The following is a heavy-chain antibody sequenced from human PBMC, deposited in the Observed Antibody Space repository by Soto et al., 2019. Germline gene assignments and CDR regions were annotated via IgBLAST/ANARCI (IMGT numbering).Heavy chain of an antibody. Sequence: GASVKLSCKASGFTFTSSAVQWVRQARGQRLEWIGWIVVGSGNTNYAQKFQERVTITRDMSTSTAYMELSSLRSEDTAVYYCAASIAAAGMDVWGQGTTVTVSS. CDR3: AASIAAAGMDV. V-gene: IGHV1-58*01. J-gene: IGHJ6*02. CDR1: GFTFTSSA. D-gene: IGHD6-13*01. CDR2: IVVGSGNT.